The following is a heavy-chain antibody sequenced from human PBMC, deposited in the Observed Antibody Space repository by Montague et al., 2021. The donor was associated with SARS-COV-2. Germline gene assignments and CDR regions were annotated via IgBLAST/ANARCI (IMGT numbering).Heavy chain of an antibody. Sequence: SETLSLTCTVSGGSISNYYWSWIRHPPGRGLEWIGYIYYSGSTDXSPSLKSRVTISLDTSKNQFSLKVTSVTAADTAVYYCARGGGYYSYGLDVWGPGTTVTVSS. D-gene: IGHD3-22*01. CDR2: IYYSGST. V-gene: IGHV4-59*01. CDR1: GGSISNYY. CDR3: ARGGGYYSYGLDV. J-gene: IGHJ6*02.